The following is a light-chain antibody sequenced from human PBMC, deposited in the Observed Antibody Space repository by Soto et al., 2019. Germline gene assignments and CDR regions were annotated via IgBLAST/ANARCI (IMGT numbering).Light chain of an antibody. J-gene: IGLJ2*01. V-gene: IGLV2-14*01. CDR1: SSDVGGYNY. CDR3: SSYTSSSSVV. Sequence: QSVLTQPASVSGSPGQSITISCTGTSSDVGGYNYVSWYQQHPGKAPKLMIYEVSNRPSGVSNRFSGSKSVNTASLTNSGLQAEDEADYYCSSYTSSSSVVFGGGTKLTVL. CDR2: EVS.